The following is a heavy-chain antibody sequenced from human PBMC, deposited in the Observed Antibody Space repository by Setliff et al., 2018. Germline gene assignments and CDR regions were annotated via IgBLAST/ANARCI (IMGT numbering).Heavy chain of an antibody. J-gene: IGHJ4*02. CDR3: ARTHCTTTSCFYFHY. CDR1: GASVTSFDYY. V-gene: IGHV4-30-4*01. Sequence: ASETLSLPCTVSGASVTSFDYYWSWIRQPPGKGLEYIGHISHGVSTSYSPSLKSRLSISADTSKNQFSLKLTSVTAADTAVYYCARTHCTTTSCFYFHYWGQGTVVTVSS. CDR2: ISHGVST. D-gene: IGHD2-2*01.